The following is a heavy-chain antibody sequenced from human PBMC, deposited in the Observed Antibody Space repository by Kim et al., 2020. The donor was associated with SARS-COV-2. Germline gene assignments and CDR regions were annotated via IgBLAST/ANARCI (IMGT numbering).Heavy chain of an antibody. J-gene: IGHJ6*02. CDR1: GFTFSSYG. CDR2: ISYDGSNK. D-gene: IGHD6-19*01. Sequence: GGSLRLSCAASGFTFSSYGMHWVRQAPGKGLEWVAVISYDGSNKYRADSVKGRFTISIDNSENTLYLQMNSLRDEDTAVYYCARDLGQWLGRTYYGMDVWGQGTTVTVSS. V-gene: IGHV3-33*05. CDR3: ARDLGQWLGRTYYGMDV.